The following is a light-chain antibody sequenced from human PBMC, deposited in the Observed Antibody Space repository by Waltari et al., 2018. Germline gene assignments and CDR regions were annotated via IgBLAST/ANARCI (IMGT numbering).Light chain of an antibody. Sequence: PGERATLSCRASQSIGSNYLAWYQQRPGQAPRLLIYAASSRATGIPDRFSGGASGTDFTLTCSRLEPEDVAVYFCQQYNNSPWTFGQGTKVEIK. J-gene: IGKJ1*01. V-gene: IGKV3-20*01. CDR1: QSIGSNY. CDR3: QQYNNSPWT. CDR2: AAS.